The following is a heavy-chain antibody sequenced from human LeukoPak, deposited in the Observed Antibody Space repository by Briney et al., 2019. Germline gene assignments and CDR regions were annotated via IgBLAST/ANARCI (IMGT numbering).Heavy chain of an antibody. CDR3: ARVGHCSGGSCYSGKAFDI. Sequence: SSETLSLTCAVYGGSFSGYYWSWIRQPPGKGLEWIGEINHSGSTNYNPSLKSRVTISVDTSKNQFSLKLSSVTAADTAVYYCARVGHCSGGSCYSGKAFDIWGQGTMVTVSS. J-gene: IGHJ3*02. D-gene: IGHD2-15*01. CDR1: GGSFSGYY. V-gene: IGHV4-34*01. CDR2: INHSGST.